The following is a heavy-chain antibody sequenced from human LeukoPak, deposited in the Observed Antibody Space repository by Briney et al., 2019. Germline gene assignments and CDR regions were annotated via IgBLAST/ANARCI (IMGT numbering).Heavy chain of an antibody. CDR2: IYYSGST. V-gene: IGHV4-39*07. CDR1: GGSISSSSYY. CDR3: ARDTSGVYDSSGAHFDY. J-gene: IGHJ4*02. D-gene: IGHD3-22*01. Sequence: SETLSLTCTVSGGSISSSSYYWGWIRQPPGKGLEWIGSIYYSGSTYYNPSLKSRVTISVNTSKNQFSLKLSSVTAADTAVYYCARDTSGVYDSSGAHFDYWGQGTLVTVSS.